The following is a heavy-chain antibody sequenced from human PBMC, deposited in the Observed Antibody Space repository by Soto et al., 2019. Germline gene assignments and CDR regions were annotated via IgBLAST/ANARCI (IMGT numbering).Heavy chain of an antibody. CDR2: MNPGSGDT. Sequence: ASVKVSCKASGYSFTNNDVTWVRQATGQGLEWMGWMNPGSGDTGYAQKFQGRVTMTRDISIATAYLELSSLRSDDTAIYYCARMATFGSLNWFDPWGQGTLVTVSS. CDR3: ARMATFGSLNWFDP. J-gene: IGHJ5*02. V-gene: IGHV1-8*01. CDR1: GYSFTNND. D-gene: IGHD3-16*01.